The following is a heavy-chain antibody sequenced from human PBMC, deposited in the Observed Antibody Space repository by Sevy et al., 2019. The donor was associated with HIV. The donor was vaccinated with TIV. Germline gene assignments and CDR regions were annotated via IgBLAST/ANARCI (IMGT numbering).Heavy chain of an antibody. CDR2: ISTDGST. Sequence: GGSLRLSCAASGFSVSSSYVTWVRQAPGKGLEWVSVISTDGSTYYADSVKGRFTISSDSSQNTLSLQMNSLRGEDTAVYYCARASRVTLILIVRIGWHFDLWGRGTLVTVSS. D-gene: IGHD3-22*01. J-gene: IGHJ2*01. CDR3: ARASRVTLILIVRIGWHFDL. CDR1: GFSVSSSY. V-gene: IGHV3-53*01.